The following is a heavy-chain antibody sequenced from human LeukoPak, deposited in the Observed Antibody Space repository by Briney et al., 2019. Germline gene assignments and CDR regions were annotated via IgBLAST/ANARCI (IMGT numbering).Heavy chain of an antibody. D-gene: IGHD1-26*01. V-gene: IGHV4-59*08. CDR3: ARLTPYSGSPLGDY. Sequence: PSETLSLTCTVSGDSISSYFWSWIRQPPGKGLEWIGYIYYSGSTNYNPSLKSRVTMSVDTSKNQFSLKLSSVTAADTAVYYCARLTPYSGSPLGDYWGQGTLVTVSS. CDR1: GDSISSYF. CDR2: IYYSGST. J-gene: IGHJ4*02.